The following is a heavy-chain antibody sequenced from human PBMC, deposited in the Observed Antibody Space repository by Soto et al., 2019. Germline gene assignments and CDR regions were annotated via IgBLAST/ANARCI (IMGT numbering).Heavy chain of an antibody. CDR2: LLHDSSDE. D-gene: IGHD2-2*01. CDR3: ARDRSDCSSTSCYYYYHGMDV. Sequence: PGGSLRLSCAASGFSFSTSAMHWVRQAPGKGLEWVSFLLHDSSDEYYADSVKGRFSMSRDNSKNSLYLQMNSLRAEDTAVYYCARDRSDCSSTSCYYYYHGMDVWGQGTTVTVSS. CDR1: GFSFSTSA. V-gene: IGHV3-33*05. J-gene: IGHJ6*02.